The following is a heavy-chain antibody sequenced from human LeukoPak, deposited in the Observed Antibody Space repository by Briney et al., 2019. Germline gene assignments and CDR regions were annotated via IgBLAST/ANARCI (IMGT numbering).Heavy chain of an antibody. J-gene: IGHJ4*02. CDR1: GFPFNAYW. CDR2: IRQDGDTK. Sequence: GGSLRLSCAASGFPFNAYWMTWVRQAPGKGLEWVANIRQDGDTKYYVDSVKGRFTISRDNAMNSLYLQMNNLRAEDTAIYYRARSLPYGTTWYGRSDFWGQGTLVTVSS. CDR3: ARSLPYGTTWYGRSDF. D-gene: IGHD6-13*01. V-gene: IGHV3-7*03.